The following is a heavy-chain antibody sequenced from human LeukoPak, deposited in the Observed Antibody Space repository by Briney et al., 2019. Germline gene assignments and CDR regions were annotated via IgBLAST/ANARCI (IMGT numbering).Heavy chain of an antibody. CDR3: AKPRHEIHSGYGSPIDY. CDR1: GFTFSSYW. J-gene: IGHJ4*02. D-gene: IGHD5-12*01. Sequence: PGGSLRLSCAASGFTFSSYWMSWVRQAPGKGLEWVANIKQDGSEKYYVDSVKGRFTISRDNAKNSLHLQMNSLRAEDTAVYYCAKPRHEIHSGYGSPIDYWGQGTLVTVSS. CDR2: IKQDGSEK. V-gene: IGHV3-7*01.